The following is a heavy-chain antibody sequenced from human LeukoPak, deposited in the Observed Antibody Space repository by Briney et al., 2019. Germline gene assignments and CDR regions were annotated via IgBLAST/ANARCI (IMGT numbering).Heavy chain of an antibody. CDR1: GYTFTSYV. J-gene: IGHJ5*02. D-gene: IGHD2-2*01. V-gene: IGHV1-8*01. Sequence: ASVRLSCKASGYTFTSYVINWVRRATGQGLEWMGWMNPNSGNTGYAQKFQGRVTMTRNTSISTAYMELSSLRSEDTAVYYCARASSTRSWFDPWGQGTLVTVSS. CDR3: ARASSTRSWFDP. CDR2: MNPNSGNT.